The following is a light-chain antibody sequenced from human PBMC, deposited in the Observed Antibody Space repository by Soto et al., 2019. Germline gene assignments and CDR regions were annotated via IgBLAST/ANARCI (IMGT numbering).Light chain of an antibody. Sequence: DIQLTQSPSFLSASVGDRVTITCRASQGISSYLAWYQQKPGEAPKLLIYAASTLQSGVPSRFSGSGSGTEFTLTISSPQPEDFATYYCQQLNSSPYTFGQGTNLEIK. CDR2: AAS. CDR3: QQLNSSPYT. V-gene: IGKV1-9*01. CDR1: QGISSY. J-gene: IGKJ2*01.